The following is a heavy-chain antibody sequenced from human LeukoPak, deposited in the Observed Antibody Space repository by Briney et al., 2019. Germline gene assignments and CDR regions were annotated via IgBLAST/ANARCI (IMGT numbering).Heavy chain of an antibody. CDR1: GFTFSSYW. V-gene: IGHV3-7*04. J-gene: IGHJ4*02. CDR2: IKEDGSQK. Sequence: PGGSLRLSCGASGFTFSSYWMTWVRQAAGKGLEWVANIKEDGSQKYYEDSVKGRFTISRDNAQNSLFLQMSNLRVDDTAVYFCARTLLYDRRDLYRHFDYWGQGILVTASP. D-gene: IGHD3-10*02. CDR3: ARTLLYDRRDLYRHFDY.